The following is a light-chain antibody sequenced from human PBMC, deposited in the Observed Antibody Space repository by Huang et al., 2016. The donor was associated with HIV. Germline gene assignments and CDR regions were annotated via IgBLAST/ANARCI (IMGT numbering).Light chain of an antibody. CDR3: QQYDNFPWT. V-gene: IGKV1-33*01. CDR1: QDIGNY. Sequence: DIQMTQSPSSLSASVGDRVTITCQASQDIGNYLSWYQQKPGKAPKLLIYDASILEAGVPSRFSGDGYGTEFTFTISRLQPEDVATYYCQQYDNFPWTFGQGTKLEIK. J-gene: IGKJ2*02. CDR2: DAS.